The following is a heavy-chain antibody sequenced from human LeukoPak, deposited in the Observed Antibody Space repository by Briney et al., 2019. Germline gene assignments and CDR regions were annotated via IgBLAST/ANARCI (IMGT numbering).Heavy chain of an antibody. V-gene: IGHV1-69*05. CDR3: ARALDWSRHNMDV. Sequence: SVKVPCKASGGTFSSYAISWVRQAPGQGLEWMGRIIPIFGTANYARKFQGRVTITTDESTSTAYTELSSLRSEDTAVYYCARALDWSRHNMDVWGKGTTVTVSS. J-gene: IGHJ6*03. CDR1: GGTFSSYA. D-gene: IGHD1-1*01. CDR2: IIPIFGTA.